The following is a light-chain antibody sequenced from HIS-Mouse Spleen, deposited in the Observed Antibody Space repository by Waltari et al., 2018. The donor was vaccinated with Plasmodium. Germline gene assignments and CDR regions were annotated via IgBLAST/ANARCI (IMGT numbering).Light chain of an antibody. V-gene: IGLV3-10*01. J-gene: IGLJ3*02. CDR3: YSTDSSGNHRV. Sequence: SYELTQPPSVSVSPGQTARITCPGDALPKNYASWYQQKSGKAPVLVIYEDSKRPAGIPERFSGSSSGTMATLTISGAQVEDEADYYCYSTDSSGNHRVFGGGTKLTVL. CDR2: EDS. CDR1: ALPKNY.